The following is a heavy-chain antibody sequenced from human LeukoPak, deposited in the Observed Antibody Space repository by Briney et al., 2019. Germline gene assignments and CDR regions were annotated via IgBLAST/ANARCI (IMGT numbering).Heavy chain of an antibody. D-gene: IGHD5-24*01. J-gene: IGHJ1*01. V-gene: IGHV1-2*02. Sequence: ASVKVSCKASGYTFTGYYMHWVRQAPGQGLEWMGWINPNSGGTNYAQKFQGRVTMTRDTSISTAYMELSRLRSDDTAVYYCGREMATRSEYFQHWGQGTLVTVSS. CDR1: GYTFTGYY. CDR3: GREMATRSEYFQH. CDR2: INPNSGGT.